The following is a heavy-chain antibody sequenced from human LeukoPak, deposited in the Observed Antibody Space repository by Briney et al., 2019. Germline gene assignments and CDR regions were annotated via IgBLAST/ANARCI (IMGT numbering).Heavy chain of an antibody. V-gene: IGHV1-18*01. CDR1: GYTFTSYD. J-gene: IGHJ4*02. Sequence: GASVKVSCKASGYTFTSYDFSWVRQAPGQGLEWMGWISAYNGNTNYARILQGRLTMTTDTSTSTAYMELSSLRSEDTAVYYCARDRYGGWYYFDYWGQGTLVTVSS. CDR3: ARDRYGGWYYFDY. D-gene: IGHD6-19*01. CDR2: ISAYNGNT.